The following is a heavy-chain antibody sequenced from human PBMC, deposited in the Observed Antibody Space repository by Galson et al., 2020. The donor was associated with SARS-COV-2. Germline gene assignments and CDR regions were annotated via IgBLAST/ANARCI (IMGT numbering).Heavy chain of an antibody. D-gene: IGHD6-6*01. CDR2: IIPIFGTA. J-gene: IGHJ3*02. CDR3: ARGGDSSSQGDDAFDI. CDR1: GGTFSSYA. V-gene: IGHV1-69*13. Sequence: SVKVSCKASGGTFSSYAISWVRQAPGQGLEWMGGIIPIFGTANYAQKFQGRVTITADESTSTAYMELSSLRSEDTAVYYCARGGDSSSQGDDAFDIWGQGTMVTVSS.